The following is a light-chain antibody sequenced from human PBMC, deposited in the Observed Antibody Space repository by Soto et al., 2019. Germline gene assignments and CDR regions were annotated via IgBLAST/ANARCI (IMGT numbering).Light chain of an antibody. CDR3: QQYGSSRAT. Sequence: EIVLTQVPGPLSFSPGGRATLSCRASQSVSSSYLAWYQQKPGQAPRLLIYGASSRATGIPDRFSGSGSGTDFTLTISRLEPEDFAVYYCQQYGSSRATFGQGTRLEIK. J-gene: IGKJ5*01. CDR1: QSVSSSY. CDR2: GAS. V-gene: IGKV3-20*01.